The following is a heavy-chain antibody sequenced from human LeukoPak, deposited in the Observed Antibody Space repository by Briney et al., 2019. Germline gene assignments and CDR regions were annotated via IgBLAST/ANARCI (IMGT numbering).Heavy chain of an antibody. V-gene: IGHV4-59*01. J-gene: IGHJ2*01. Sequence: SETLSLTCTVSGGSISSYYWSWIRQPPGKGLEWIGYIYYSGSTNYNPSLKSRVTISVDTSKNQFSLKLSSVTAADTAVYYCARPRGYSGYDPYWYFDLWGRGTLVTVSS. CDR2: IYYSGST. D-gene: IGHD5-12*01. CDR3: ARPRGYSGYDPYWYFDL. CDR1: GGSISSYY.